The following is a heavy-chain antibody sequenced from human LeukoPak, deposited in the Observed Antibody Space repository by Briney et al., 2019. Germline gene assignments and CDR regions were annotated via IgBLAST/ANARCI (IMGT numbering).Heavy chain of an antibody. D-gene: IGHD4-17*01. Sequence: SETLSLTCTVSGGSISSYYWSWIRQPPGKGLEWIGYIYYSGSTNYSPSLKSRVTISVDTSKNQFSLKLSSVTAADTAVYYCARGYGDYEFDYWVQGTLVTVSS. CDR1: GGSISSYY. J-gene: IGHJ4*02. CDR3: ARGYGDYEFDY. CDR2: IYYSGST. V-gene: IGHV4-59*01.